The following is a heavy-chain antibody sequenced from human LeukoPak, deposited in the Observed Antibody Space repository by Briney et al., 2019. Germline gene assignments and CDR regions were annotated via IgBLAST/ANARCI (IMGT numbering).Heavy chain of an antibody. D-gene: IGHD3-22*01. CDR3: GRGLRKSYGPLVMDGMDV. Sequence: PGGSLRLSCAASGFTVSSNYMSWVRQAPGKGLEWVSVIYSDESTYYADSVKGRFTISRDNSKNTLYLQMNSLRPEDTAVYYCGRGLRKSYGPLVMDGMDVWGQGTTVTVSS. CDR2: IYSDEST. CDR1: GFTVSSNY. V-gene: IGHV3-66*01. J-gene: IGHJ6*02.